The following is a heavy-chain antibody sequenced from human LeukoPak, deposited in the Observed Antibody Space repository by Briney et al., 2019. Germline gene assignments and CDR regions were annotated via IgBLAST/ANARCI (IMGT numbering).Heavy chain of an antibody. Sequence: PGGSLRLSCAASGFTFSSYSMNWVRQAPGKGLEWVSYISSSSSTIYYADSVKGRFTISRDNAKNSLYLQMNNLRADDTAVYYCAKDRVGGSYNYWGQGTLVTVSS. CDR3: AKDRVGGSYNY. D-gene: IGHD3-10*01. CDR2: ISSSSSTI. V-gene: IGHV3-48*01. J-gene: IGHJ4*02. CDR1: GFTFSSYS.